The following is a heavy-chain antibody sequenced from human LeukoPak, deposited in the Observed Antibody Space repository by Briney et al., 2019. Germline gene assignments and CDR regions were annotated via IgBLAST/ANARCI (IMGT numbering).Heavy chain of an antibody. CDR2: INPNSGGT. Sequence: GASVKVSCKASGYTFTGYYMHWVRQAPGQGLEWMGWINPNSGGTNYAQKFQGRVTMTRDTSISTAYMELSRLRSDDTAVYYCARDLVVVPANWFDPWGQGTLVTVSS. CDR1: GYTFTGYY. CDR3: ARDLVVVPANWFDP. D-gene: IGHD2-2*01. V-gene: IGHV1-2*02. J-gene: IGHJ5*02.